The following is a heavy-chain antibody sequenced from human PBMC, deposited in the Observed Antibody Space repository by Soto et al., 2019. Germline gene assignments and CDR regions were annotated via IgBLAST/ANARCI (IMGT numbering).Heavy chain of an antibody. Sequence: GASVKVSCKASGGTFSSYAISWVRQAPGQGLEWMGGIIPIFGTANYAQKFQGRVTITADESTSTAYMELSSLRSENTAVYYCARAAEDIAMEDYYYYGMDVWGQGTTVTVSS. V-gene: IGHV1-69*13. D-gene: IGHD5-18*01. J-gene: IGHJ6*02. CDR3: ARAAEDIAMEDYYYYGMDV. CDR2: IIPIFGTA. CDR1: GGTFSSYA.